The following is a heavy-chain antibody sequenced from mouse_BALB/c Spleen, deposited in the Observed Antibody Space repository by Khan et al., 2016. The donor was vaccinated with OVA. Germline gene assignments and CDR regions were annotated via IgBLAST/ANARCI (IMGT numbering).Heavy chain of an antibody. Sequence: VQLKESGAELARPGASVKMSCKASGYTFPSNTMHWVKQRPGQGLEWIGYINPRSDYTIYNQKFKDKATLTADISSTTAYMQLSSLTSDDSAVYYCARRTTGYAIDYWGQGTSVTVSS. D-gene: IGHD2-14*01. CDR2: INPRSDYT. V-gene: IGHV1-4*01. CDR3: ARRTTGYAIDY. CDR1: GYTFPSNT. J-gene: IGHJ4*01.